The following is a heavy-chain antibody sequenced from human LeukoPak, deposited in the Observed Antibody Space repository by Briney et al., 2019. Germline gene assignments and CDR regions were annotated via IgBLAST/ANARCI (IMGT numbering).Heavy chain of an antibody. CDR2: INPSGGST. V-gene: IGHV1-46*01. Sequence: ASVKVSCKASGYTFTSYYMHWVRQAPGQGLEWMGIINPSGGSTSYAQKFQGRVTMTRDTSTSTVYMELSGLRSEDTAVYYCARAGSIVVVTPGAYYYYYGMDVWGQGTTVTVSS. CDR3: ARAGSIVVVTPGAYYYYYGMDV. CDR1: GYTFTSYY. D-gene: IGHD3-22*01. J-gene: IGHJ6*02.